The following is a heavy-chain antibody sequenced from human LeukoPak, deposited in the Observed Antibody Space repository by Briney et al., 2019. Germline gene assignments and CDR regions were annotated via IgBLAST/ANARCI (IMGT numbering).Heavy chain of an antibody. CDR1: GFTFSSYE. CDR3: ARDQGYYDFWSGSDWYFDL. Sequence: SGGSLRLSCAASGFTFSSYEMNWVRQAPGKGLELVSYICSSGSTIYYADSVKGRFTISRDNAKNSLYLQMNSLRAEDTAVYYCARDQGYYDFWSGSDWYFDLWGHGTLVTVSS. D-gene: IGHD3-3*01. CDR2: ICSSGSTI. V-gene: IGHV3-48*03. J-gene: IGHJ2*01.